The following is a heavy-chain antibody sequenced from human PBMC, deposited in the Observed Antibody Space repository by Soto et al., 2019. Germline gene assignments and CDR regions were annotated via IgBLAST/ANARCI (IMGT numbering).Heavy chain of an antibody. Sequence: SETLSLTCTVSGGSISSYYWSWIRQPPGKGLEWIGYIYYSGSTNYNPSLKSRVTISVDTSKNQFSLKLSSVTAADTAVYYCARSQGKACYYYYYMDVWGKGTTVTVSS. V-gene: IGHV4-59*01. J-gene: IGHJ6*03. D-gene: IGHD6-13*01. CDR1: GGSISSYY. CDR3: ARSQGKACYYYYYMDV. CDR2: IYYSGST.